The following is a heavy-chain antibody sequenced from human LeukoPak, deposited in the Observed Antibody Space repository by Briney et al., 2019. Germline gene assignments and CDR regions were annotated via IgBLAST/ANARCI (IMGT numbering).Heavy chain of an antibody. J-gene: IGHJ2*01. CDR1: GYSFTSYW. CDR2: IYPGDSDT. V-gene: IGHV5-51*01. Sequence: GVSLKISCKGSGYSFTSYWIGWVRQMPGKGLGWLGIIYPGDSDTRYSPSFQGQATISADKSTSTAYVQWSSLKASGTAMYYCARPATVVTPWYFDLSGRGTLVTVSS. CDR3: ARPATVVTPWYFDL. D-gene: IGHD4-23*01.